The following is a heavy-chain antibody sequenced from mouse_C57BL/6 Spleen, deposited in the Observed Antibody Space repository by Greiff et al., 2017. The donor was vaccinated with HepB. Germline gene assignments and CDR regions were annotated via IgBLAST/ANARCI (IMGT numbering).Heavy chain of an antibody. CDR1: GYTFTSYW. CDR2: INPSNGGT. D-gene: IGHD2-1*01. CDR3: ARWIYGNYWYFDV. V-gene: IGHV1-53*01. Sequence: VQLQQPGTELVKPGASVKLSCKASGYTFTSYWMHWVKQRPGQGLEWIGNINPSNGGTNYNEKFKSKATLTVDKSSSTAYMQLSSLTSEDSAVYYCARWIYGNYWYFDVWGTGTTVTVSS. J-gene: IGHJ1*03.